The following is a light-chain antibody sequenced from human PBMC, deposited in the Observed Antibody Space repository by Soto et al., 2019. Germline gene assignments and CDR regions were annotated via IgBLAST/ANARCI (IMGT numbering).Light chain of an antibody. CDR1: QSISSW. CDR3: QQYNSLWT. J-gene: IGKJ1*01. V-gene: IGKV1-5*01. CDR2: DAS. Sequence: DIQMTQYPSTLSASVGDRVTITCRASQSISSWLAWYQQKPGKAPKLLIYDASSLESGVPSRFSGSGSGTEFTLTISSLQPDDFATYYCQQYNSLWTFGQGTKVDNK.